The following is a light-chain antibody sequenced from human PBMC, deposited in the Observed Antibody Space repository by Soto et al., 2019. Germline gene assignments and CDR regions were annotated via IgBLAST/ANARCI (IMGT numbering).Light chain of an antibody. CDR1: QSFSSTY. Sequence: EIVLTQSPGTLSLSPGERATLSCRASQSFSSTYLAWYQQKPGQAPRLLMYGASSRATGIPDRFSGSGSGTDFTLTINRLEPEDFAVYYCQQYGSSPPYTFGQGTKLEIK. CDR3: QQYGSSPPYT. V-gene: IGKV3-20*01. CDR2: GAS. J-gene: IGKJ2*01.